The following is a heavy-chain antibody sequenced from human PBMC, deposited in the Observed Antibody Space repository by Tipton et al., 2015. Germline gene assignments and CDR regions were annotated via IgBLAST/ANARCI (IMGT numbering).Heavy chain of an antibody. Sequence: TLSLTCTVSGGSISSYSYYWGWIRQPPGKGLEWIGSIYYSGNTYYNPSLESRVTTSVDSSMNQFSLQLTSVTAADTALYYCARLGSYRDWQRENWFDPWGQGIRVTVSS. CDR3: ARLGSYRDWQRENWFDP. V-gene: IGHV4-39*01. CDR1: GGSISSYSYY. D-gene: IGHD3-16*02. J-gene: IGHJ5*02. CDR2: IYYSGNT.